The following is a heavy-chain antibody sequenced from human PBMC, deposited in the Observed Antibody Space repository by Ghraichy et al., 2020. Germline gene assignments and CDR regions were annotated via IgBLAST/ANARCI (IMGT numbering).Heavy chain of an antibody. V-gene: IGHV3-23*01. D-gene: IGHD4-17*01. Sequence: GGSLRLSCAASGFTFSSYAMSWVRPAPGKGLECVSAISVIGGSTYYADSVKGRFTISRDNSKNTLYLQMNSLRAVDTAVYYCAKEQYTYGDYGCAVYWGQVTLVTVSS. CDR2: ISVIGGST. CDR1: GFTFSSYA. J-gene: IGHJ4*02. CDR3: AKEQYTYGDYGCAVY.